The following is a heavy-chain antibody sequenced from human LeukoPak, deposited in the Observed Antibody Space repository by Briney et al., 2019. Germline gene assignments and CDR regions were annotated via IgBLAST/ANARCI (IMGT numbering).Heavy chain of an antibody. V-gene: IGHV3-48*03. D-gene: IGHD2-15*01. J-gene: IGHJ4*02. CDR3: ARDRRFCSGGDCYLDY. Sequence: GGSLRLSCAASGFTFSSYEMNWVRQAPGKGLEWVSYIGSSGTTLYYADSVKGRFTISRDNAKNSLYLQMNSLRAEDTAVYYCARDRRFCSGGDCYLDYWGRETLVTVSS. CDR1: GFTFSSYE. CDR2: IGSSGTTL.